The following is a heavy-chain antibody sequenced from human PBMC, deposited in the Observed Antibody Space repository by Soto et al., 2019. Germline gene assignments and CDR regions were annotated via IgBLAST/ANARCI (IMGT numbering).Heavy chain of an antibody. CDR3: AKDSYYDFWSGYYTGGAFDY. CDR2: ISYDGSNK. V-gene: IGHV3-30*18. J-gene: IGHJ4*02. D-gene: IGHD3-3*01. CDR1: GFTFSSYG. Sequence: QVQLVESGGGVVQPGRSLRLSCAASGFTFSSYGMHWVRQAPGKGLEWVVVISYDGSNKYYADSVKGRFTISRDNSKNTLFLQMNSLRAEDTAVYYCAKDSYYDFWSGYYTGGAFDYWGQGTLVTVSS.